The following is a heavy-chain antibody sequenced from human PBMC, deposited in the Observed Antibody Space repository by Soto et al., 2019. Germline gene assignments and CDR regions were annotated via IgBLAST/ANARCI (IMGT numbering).Heavy chain of an antibody. J-gene: IGHJ5*02. V-gene: IGHV4-30-4*01. D-gene: IGHD6-13*01. CDR2: IYYSGST. CDR3: ARVGVAAAGPPINWFDP. Sequence: NPSETLSLTCTVSGGSISSGDYYWSWIRQPPGKGLEWIGYIYYSGSTYYNPSLKSRVTISVDTSKNQFSLKLSSVTAADTAVYYCARVGVAAAGPPINWFDPWGQGTLVTVSS. CDR1: GGSISSGDYY.